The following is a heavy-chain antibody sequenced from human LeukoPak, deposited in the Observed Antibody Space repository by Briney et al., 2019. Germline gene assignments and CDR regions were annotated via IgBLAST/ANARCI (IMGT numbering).Heavy chain of an antibody. CDR3: AKVKLLWFGELSYFGY. D-gene: IGHD3-10*01. V-gene: IGHV3-30*18. CDR1: GFTFSNYG. CDR2: ISYDGSNK. J-gene: IGHJ4*02. Sequence: GGSLRLSCAASGFTFSNYGMHWVRQAPGKGLEWVAAISYDGSNKYYADSVKGRFTISRDNSKNTLYLQMNSLRAEDTAVYYCAKVKLLWFGELSYFGYWGQGTLVTVSS.